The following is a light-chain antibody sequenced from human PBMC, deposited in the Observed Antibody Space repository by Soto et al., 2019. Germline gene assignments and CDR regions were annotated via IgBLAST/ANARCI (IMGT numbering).Light chain of an antibody. CDR1: QAIRND. Sequence: DLQMTQSPSSLSASVGDRVTITCRASQAIRNDLGWYQQKPAKAPKRLIYAASSLESGVPSMFSGSGSGTEFTLTISSLQPEDSATYYCLQHKTYPRTFGQGTKVEIK. CDR3: LQHKTYPRT. CDR2: AAS. J-gene: IGKJ1*01. V-gene: IGKV1-17*01.